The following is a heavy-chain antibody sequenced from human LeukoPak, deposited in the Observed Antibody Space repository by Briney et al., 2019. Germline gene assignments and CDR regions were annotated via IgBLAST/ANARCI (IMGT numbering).Heavy chain of an antibody. CDR3: AKDPYGGNGVNSGGWFDP. V-gene: IGHV3-30*02. CDR2: IHYDGSNK. D-gene: IGHD4-23*01. Sequence: PGGSLRLSCAASGFTFTTYPMHWVRQAPGKGLEWVTFIHYDGSNKYYADSVKGRFTISRDNSKNTLYLQMNNLRTEDTAVYYCAKDPYGGNGVNSGGWFDPWGQGTLVTVSS. CDR1: GFTFTTYP. J-gene: IGHJ5*02.